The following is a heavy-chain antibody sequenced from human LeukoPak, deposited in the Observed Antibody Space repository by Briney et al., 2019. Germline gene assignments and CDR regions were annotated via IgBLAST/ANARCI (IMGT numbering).Heavy chain of an antibody. CDR3: ASSRIYYESSGWSYGMDV. D-gene: IGHD3-22*01. CDR1: GGSISSYY. V-gene: IGHV4-59*12. Sequence: SETLSLTCTVSGGSISSYYWSWIRQPPGKGLEWIGYIYYSGSTNYNPSLKSRVTISLDMSKNQFFLKLTSVTAADTAVYYCASSRIYYESSGWSYGMDVWGQGTTVTVSS. J-gene: IGHJ6*02. CDR2: IYYSGST.